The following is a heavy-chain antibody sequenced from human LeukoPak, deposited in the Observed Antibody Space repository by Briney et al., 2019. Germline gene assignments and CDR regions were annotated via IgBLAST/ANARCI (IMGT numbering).Heavy chain of an antibody. D-gene: IGHD6-6*01. CDR2: IYYSGST. CDR3: ARDASIAARPAY. CDR1: GGSISSSSYY. Sequence: SETLSLTCTVSGGSISSSSYYWGWVRQPPGKGLEWIGSIYYSGSTYYNPSLKSRVTISVDTSKNQFSLKLSSVTAADTAVYYCARDASIAARPAYWGQGTLVTVSS. V-gene: IGHV4-39*07. J-gene: IGHJ4*02.